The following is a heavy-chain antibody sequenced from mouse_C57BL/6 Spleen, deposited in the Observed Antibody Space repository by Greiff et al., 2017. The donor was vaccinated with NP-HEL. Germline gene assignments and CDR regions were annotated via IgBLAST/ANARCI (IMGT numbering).Heavy chain of an antibody. J-gene: IGHJ4*01. CDR1: GFTFSDYG. CDR3: ARNVYAMDY. CDR2: ISSGSGTI. V-gene: IGHV5-17*01. Sequence: EVQLVESGGGLVKPGGSLKLSCAASGFTFSDYGMHWVRQAPEKGLEWVAYISSGSGTIYYADTVKGRFTISRDNAENTLFLQMTSLGSEDTAMYYCARNVYAMDYWGQGTSVTVSS.